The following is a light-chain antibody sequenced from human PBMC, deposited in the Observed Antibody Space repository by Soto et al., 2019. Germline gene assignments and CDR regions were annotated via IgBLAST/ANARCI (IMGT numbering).Light chain of an antibody. Sequence: DIQMTQSPSSVSASVGDRVTISCRASEDINSRLAWYQQKPGNAPKLLIYAAFILQSGVPSRFSGSGSGTEFTLTISSLQPDDFATYYCQHYKMYSPWTFGQGTKVEIK. V-gene: IGKV1D-16*01. J-gene: IGKJ1*01. CDR3: QHYKMYSPWT. CDR2: AAF. CDR1: EDINSR.